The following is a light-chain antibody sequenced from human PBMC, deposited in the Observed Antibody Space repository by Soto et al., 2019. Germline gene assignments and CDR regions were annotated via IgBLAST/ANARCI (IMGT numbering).Light chain of an antibody. CDR3: QQYNNWPQT. J-gene: IGKJ1*01. Sequence: IVMTQSQAPLSLSPGERATLSCRASQSVSGNLDWYQHKPSQAPRLLIYGASTRATGIPARFSGSGSGTEFTLTISSLQSEDVAVYYCQQYNNWPQTFGQGTKVEIK. CDR2: GAS. V-gene: IGKV3D-15*01. CDR1: QSVSGN.